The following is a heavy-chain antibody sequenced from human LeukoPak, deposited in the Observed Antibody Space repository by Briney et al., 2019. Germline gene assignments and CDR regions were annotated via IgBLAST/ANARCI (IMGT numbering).Heavy chain of an antibody. CDR2: ISESGSSI. CDR1: GFIVSNYN. Sequence: PGGSLRLSCAASGFIVSNYNMNWVRQAPGKGLEWVSFISESGSSIYYADSVKGRFTISRDSSKSTLYLQMNSLRAEDTAVYYCARGSANTGYLNPMFDFWGQGTLVTVSS. CDR3: ARGSANTGYLNPMFDF. V-gene: IGHV3-48*01. J-gene: IGHJ4*02. D-gene: IGHD3-9*01.